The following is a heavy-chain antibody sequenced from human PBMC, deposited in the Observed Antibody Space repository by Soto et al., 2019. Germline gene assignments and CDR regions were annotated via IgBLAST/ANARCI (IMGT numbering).Heavy chain of an antibody. D-gene: IGHD1-26*01. CDR1: GYRFAGYD. Sequence: QVQLLQSGAEVKKPGASVKVSCKASGYRFAGYDVHWVRQATGQGLEWMGWYNPNSRNTGFADKFQGRSTLTRDRSISTDYMELRGLISEVTAMYYCARAAGNLHDAFDIWGQGTVVVVSS. J-gene: IGHJ3*02. V-gene: IGHV1-8*01. CDR2: YNPNSRNT. CDR3: ARAAGNLHDAFDI.